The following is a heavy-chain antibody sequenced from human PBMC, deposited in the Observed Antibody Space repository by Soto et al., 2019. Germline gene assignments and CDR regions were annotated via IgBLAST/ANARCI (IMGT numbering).Heavy chain of an antibody. CDR1: GGSISSSSYY. Sequence: SETLSLTCTVSGGSISSSSYYWGWIRQPPGKGLKWIGSIYYSGSTYYNPSLKSRVTISVDTSKNQFFLKLSSVTAADTAVYYCARHVGTIFGVVIINYYGLDVWGQGTTVTVSS. CDR3: ARHVGTIFGVVIINYYGLDV. J-gene: IGHJ6*02. CDR2: IYYSGST. V-gene: IGHV4-39*01. D-gene: IGHD3-3*01.